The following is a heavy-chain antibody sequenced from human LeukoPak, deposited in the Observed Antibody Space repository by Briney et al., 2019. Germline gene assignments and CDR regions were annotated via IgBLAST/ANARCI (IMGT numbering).Heavy chain of an antibody. J-gene: IGHJ4*02. V-gene: IGHV3-23*01. CDR2: ISNSGDAT. CDR1: GFIFSQYS. D-gene: IGHD1-1*01. Sequence: GGSLRLSCAASGFIFSQYSINWVRQAPGKGLEWVSTISNSGDATYYADSVKGRFTISRDNSKNTLYLQMNSLRAEATAVYYCAKAPPYKKYFDYWGQGTLVTVSS. CDR3: AKAPPYKKYFDY.